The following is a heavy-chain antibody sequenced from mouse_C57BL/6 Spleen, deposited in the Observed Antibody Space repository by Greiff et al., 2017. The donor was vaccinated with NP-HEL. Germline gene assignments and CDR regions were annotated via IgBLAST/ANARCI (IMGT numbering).Heavy chain of an antibody. CDR1: GYTFTSYW. V-gene: IGHV1-59*01. CDR3: ARAGVLYYGSSRGWYFDV. J-gene: IGHJ1*03. Sequence: QVQLQQPGAELVRPGTSVKLSCKASGYTFTSYWMHWVKQRPGQGLEWIGVIDPSDSYTNYNQKFKGKATLTVDTSSSTAYMQLSSLTSEDSAVYYCARAGVLYYGSSRGWYFDVWGTGTTVTVSS. CDR2: IDPSDSYT. D-gene: IGHD1-1*01.